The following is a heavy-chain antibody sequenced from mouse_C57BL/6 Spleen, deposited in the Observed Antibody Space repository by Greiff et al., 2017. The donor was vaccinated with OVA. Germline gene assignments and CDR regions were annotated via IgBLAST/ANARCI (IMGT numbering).Heavy chain of an antibody. CDR3: ARGGGMMVTTSYYYAMDY. J-gene: IGHJ4*01. CDR2: IYPRRGNT. CDR1: GHTFTSYG. D-gene: IGHD2-3*01. Sequence: VQLPQSGTELARPGASVKPFCKASGHTFTSYGIRRVKEKNGPGLEWIVEIYPRRGNTYYNEKFKGKATLTADKSSSTAYMELRSLTSEDSAVYFCARGGGMMVTTSYYYAMDYWGQGTSVTVSS. V-gene: IGHV1-81*01.